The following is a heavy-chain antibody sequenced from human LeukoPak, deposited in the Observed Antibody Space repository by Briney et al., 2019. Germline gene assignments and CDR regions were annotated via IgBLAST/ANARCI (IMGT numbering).Heavy chain of an antibody. V-gene: IGHV3-7*01. CDR1: GFTFSTYW. Sequence: GGSLRLSCAASGFTFSTYWMTWVRQAPGKGLEWIANIKPDGSEKYYVDSVKGRFTISRDNAKNSLYLQLNSLRAEDTAMYYCARGDYGDYFFDFWGQGTLVTVSS. CDR3: ARGDYGDYFFDF. D-gene: IGHD4-17*01. CDR2: IKPDGSEK. J-gene: IGHJ4*02.